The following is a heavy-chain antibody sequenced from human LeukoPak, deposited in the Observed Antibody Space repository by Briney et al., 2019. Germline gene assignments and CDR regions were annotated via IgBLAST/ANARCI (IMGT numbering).Heavy chain of an antibody. CDR1: GGSVSSGSYY. D-gene: IGHD3-22*01. CDR3: ARGAYYYDSSGYYPPDY. J-gene: IGHJ4*02. Sequence: SETLSLTCTVSGGSVSSGSYYWSWIRQPSGEGLEWIGYIYYSGSTNYSPSLKRRETISVDTSKNQFSLKLSSVTAADTAVYYCARGAYYYDSSGYYPPDYWGQGTLVTVSS. CDR2: IYYSGST. V-gene: IGHV4-61*01.